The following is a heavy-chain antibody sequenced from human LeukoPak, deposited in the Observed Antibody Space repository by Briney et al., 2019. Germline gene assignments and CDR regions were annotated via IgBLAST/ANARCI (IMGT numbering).Heavy chain of an antibody. J-gene: IGHJ4*02. CDR1: GGSVNNYY. CDR2: INHSGST. V-gene: IGHV4-34*01. CDR3: ARLPIAAAANHFDY. D-gene: IGHD6-13*01. Sequence: SETLSLTCSVSGGSVNNYYWNWIRQPPGKGLEWIGEINHSGSTNYNPSLKSRVTISVDTSKNQFSLKLSSVTAADTAVYYCARLPIAAAANHFDYWGQGTLVTVSS.